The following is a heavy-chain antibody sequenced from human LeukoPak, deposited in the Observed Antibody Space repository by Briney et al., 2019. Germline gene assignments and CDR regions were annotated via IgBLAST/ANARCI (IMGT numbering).Heavy chain of an antibody. J-gene: IGHJ4*02. CDR3: AKGLVPYYYGRSGNVMGL. D-gene: IGHD3-22*01. CDR2: ISYEGSNK. Sequence: GGSLRLSCAASGFTFSSYGMHWLREAAGKGLEGLAVISYEGSNKYYADSVKGRFTISRDNSKNQVYLQMNSLSAADTAVYYCAKGLVPYYYGRSGNVMGLWGQGTLVTVPS. CDR1: GFTFSSYG. V-gene: IGHV3-30*18.